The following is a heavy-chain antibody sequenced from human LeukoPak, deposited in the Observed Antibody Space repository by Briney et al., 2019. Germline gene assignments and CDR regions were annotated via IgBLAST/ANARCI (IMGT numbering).Heavy chain of an antibody. CDR3: ARRKLWSGYPFDP. CDR2: IYYSGST. Sequence: SETLSLTCTVSGGSISSFYWSWIRQPPGKGLEWIGYIYYSGSTNYNPSLKSRVTISVDTSKNQFSLKLSSVTAADTAVYYCARRKLWSGYPFDPWGQGTLVTVSS. D-gene: IGHD3-3*01. J-gene: IGHJ5*02. V-gene: IGHV4-59*01. CDR1: GGSISSFY.